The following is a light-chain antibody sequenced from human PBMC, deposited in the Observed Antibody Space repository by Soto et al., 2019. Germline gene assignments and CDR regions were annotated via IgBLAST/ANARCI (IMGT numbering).Light chain of an antibody. V-gene: IGLV2-14*01. Sequence: QSALTQPASVSGSPGQSITISCTGTSSDVGGYNYVSWYQQHPGKAPKLMIYDVSNRPSGVSNRFSGSKSGNTASLTISGLQAEDEADYYCSSYTSRSTPVFGGVTKVTVL. J-gene: IGLJ2*01. CDR1: SSDVGGYNY. CDR2: DVS. CDR3: SSYTSRSTPV.